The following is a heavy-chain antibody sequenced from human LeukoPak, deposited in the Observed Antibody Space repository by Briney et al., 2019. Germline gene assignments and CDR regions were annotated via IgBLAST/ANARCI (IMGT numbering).Heavy chain of an antibody. CDR2: IYYSGST. Sequence: SETLSLTCTVSGGSVSSGSYYWSWIRQPPGKGLEWIGYIYYSGSTNYNPSLKSRVIISVDTSKNQFSLKLSSVTAADTAVYYCARYSYGYHYYYYGMDVWGKGTTVTVSS. CDR1: GGSVSSGSYY. D-gene: IGHD5-18*01. V-gene: IGHV4-61*01. J-gene: IGHJ6*04. CDR3: ARYSYGYHYYYYGMDV.